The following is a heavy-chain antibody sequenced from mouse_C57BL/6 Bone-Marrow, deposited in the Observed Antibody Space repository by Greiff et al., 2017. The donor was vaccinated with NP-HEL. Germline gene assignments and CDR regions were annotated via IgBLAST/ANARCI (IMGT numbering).Heavy chain of an antibody. D-gene: IGHD4-1*01. CDR3: AREDWEEYFDV. Sequence: VQLQQPGAELVKPGASVKLSCKASGYTFTSYWMHWEKQRPGQGLEWIGMIHPNSGSTNYNEKFKSKATLTVDTSSSTAYMQLSSLTSEDSAVYYCAREDWEEYFDVWGTGTTVTVSS. V-gene: IGHV1-64*01. CDR1: GYTFTSYW. J-gene: IGHJ1*03. CDR2: IHPNSGST.